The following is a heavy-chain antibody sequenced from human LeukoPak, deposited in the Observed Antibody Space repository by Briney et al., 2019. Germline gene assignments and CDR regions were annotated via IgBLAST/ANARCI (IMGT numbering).Heavy chain of an antibody. CDR2: IIPIFGTA. CDR3: ARSSSIAARDFDY. D-gene: IGHD6-6*01. V-gene: IGHV1-69*05. Sequence: SVKVSCKASGVTFSSYAISWVRQAPGQGLGWMGGIIPIFGTANYAQKFQGRVTITTDESTSTAYMELSSLRSEDTAVYYCARSSSIAARDFDYWGQGTLVTVSS. J-gene: IGHJ4*02. CDR1: GVTFSSYA.